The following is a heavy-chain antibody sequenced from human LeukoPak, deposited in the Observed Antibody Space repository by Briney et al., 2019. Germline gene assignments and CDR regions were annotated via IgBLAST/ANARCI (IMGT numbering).Heavy chain of an antibody. CDR2: INPSGGST. D-gene: IGHD6-13*01. Sequence: GASVKVSCKASGYTFTSYDINWVRQATGQGLEWMGIINPSGGSTSYAQKFQGRVTMTRDMSTSTVYMELSSLRSEDMAVYYCELGIAAAGTYFDYWGQGTLVTVSS. J-gene: IGHJ4*02. CDR3: ELGIAAAGTYFDY. V-gene: IGHV1-46*01. CDR1: GYTFTSYD.